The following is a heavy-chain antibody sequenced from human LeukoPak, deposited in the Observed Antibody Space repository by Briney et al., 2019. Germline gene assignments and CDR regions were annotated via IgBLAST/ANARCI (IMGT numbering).Heavy chain of an antibody. D-gene: IGHD3-10*01. CDR2: ISYDGSNK. J-gene: IGHJ6*04. Sequence: GRSLRLSCAASGFTFSSYAMHWVRQAPGKGLEWVAVISYDGSNKYYADSVKGRFTISRDNSKNTLYLQMNSLRAEDTAVYYCARDGFGEFSYGMDVWGKGTTVTVSS. V-gene: IGHV3-30*14. CDR3: ARDGFGEFSYGMDV. CDR1: GFTFSSYA.